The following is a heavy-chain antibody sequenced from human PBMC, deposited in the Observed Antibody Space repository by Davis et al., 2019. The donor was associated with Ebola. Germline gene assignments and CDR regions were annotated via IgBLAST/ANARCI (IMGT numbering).Heavy chain of an antibody. CDR1: GYTFTSYY. V-gene: IGHV1-46*01. CDR2: INPSGGST. Sequence: AASVKVSCKASGYTFTSYYMHWVRQAPGQGLEWMGIINPSGGSTSYAQKFQGRVTMTRDTSTSTVYTELSSLRSEDTAVYYCARVGVYSNYVGWFDPWGQGTLVTVSS. CDR3: ARVGVYSNYVGWFDP. D-gene: IGHD4-11*01. J-gene: IGHJ5*02.